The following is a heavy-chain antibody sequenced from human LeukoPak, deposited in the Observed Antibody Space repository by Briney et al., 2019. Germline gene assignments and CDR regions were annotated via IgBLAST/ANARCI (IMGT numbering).Heavy chain of an antibody. V-gene: IGHV4-34*01. CDR2: INHSGST. CDR3: ARRIAVAGTFAFDY. Sequence: SETLSLTCAVYGGSFSGYYWSWIRQPPGEGLEWIGEINHSGSTNYNPSLKSRVTISVDTSKNQFSLKLSSVTAADTAVYYCARRIAVAGTFAFDYWGQGTLVTVSS. J-gene: IGHJ4*02. D-gene: IGHD6-19*01. CDR1: GGSFSGYY.